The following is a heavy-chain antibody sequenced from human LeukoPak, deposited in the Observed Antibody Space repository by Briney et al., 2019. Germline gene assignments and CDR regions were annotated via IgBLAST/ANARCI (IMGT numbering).Heavy chain of an antibody. CDR3: ARDPYDFWSGPSRNDAFDI. Sequence: GGSLRLSCAASGFTFSDYYMSWIRQAPGKGLEWVSYICSSGSTIYYADSVKGRFTISRDNAKNSLYLQMNSLGAEDTAVYYCARDPYDFWSGPSRNDAFDIWGQGTMVTVSS. V-gene: IGHV3-11*04. CDR2: ICSSGSTI. CDR1: GFTFSDYY. J-gene: IGHJ3*02. D-gene: IGHD3-3*01.